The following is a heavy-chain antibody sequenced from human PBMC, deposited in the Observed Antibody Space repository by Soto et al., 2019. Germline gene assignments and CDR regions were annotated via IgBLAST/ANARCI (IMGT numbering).Heavy chain of an antibody. CDR3: ARAGDNHPAPYSSSWPFDY. Sequence: SVKVSCKASGGTFSSYAISWVRQAPGQGLEWMGGIIPIFGTANYAQKFQGRVTITADESTSTAYMELSSLRSEDTAVYYCARAGDNHPAPYSSSWPFDYWGQGTLVTVSS. CDR2: IIPIFGTA. D-gene: IGHD6-13*01. V-gene: IGHV1-69*13. J-gene: IGHJ4*02. CDR1: GGTFSSYA.